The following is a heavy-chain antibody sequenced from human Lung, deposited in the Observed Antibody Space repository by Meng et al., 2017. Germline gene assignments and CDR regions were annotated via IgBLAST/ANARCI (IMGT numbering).Heavy chain of an antibody. V-gene: IGHV3-30*18. CDR3: AKDLSKQQQLGELDY. Sequence: QVHLVESGGGVVQPGRSLRLPCAASGFTFSSYGRHWVCQAPGKGLEWVAVISYDGSNKYYADSVKGRFTISRDNSKNTLYLQMNSLRAEDTAVYYCAKDLSKQQQLGELDYWGQGTLVTVSS. CDR2: ISYDGSNK. CDR1: GFTFSSYG. D-gene: IGHD6-13*01. J-gene: IGHJ4*02.